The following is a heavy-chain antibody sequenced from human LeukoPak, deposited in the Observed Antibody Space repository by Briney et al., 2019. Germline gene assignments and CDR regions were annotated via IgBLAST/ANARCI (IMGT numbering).Heavy chain of an antibody. Sequence: GASAKVSSKVSGYTLTELSMQWGRQAPGKGLEGLGGFDPEDGETIYTQKFQGRVTMTEDTSTNTAYMELSSLRSEDTAVYYCATGGRWLQFRPLDYYYMDVWGKETTVTVSS. CDR3: ATGGRWLQFRPLDYYYMDV. J-gene: IGHJ6*03. CDR2: FDPEDGET. V-gene: IGHV1-24*01. CDR1: GYTLTELS. D-gene: IGHD5-24*01.